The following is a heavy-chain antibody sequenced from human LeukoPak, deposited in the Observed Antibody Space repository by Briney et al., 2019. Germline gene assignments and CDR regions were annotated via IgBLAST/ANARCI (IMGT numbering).Heavy chain of an antibody. V-gene: IGHV4-31*03. Sequence: SETLSLTCTVSGCSISSGGYYWSWIRQHPGKGLEWIGYNYYSGSTYYNPSLKSRVTISVDTSKNQFSLKLSSVTAADTAVYYCARDRDSSGYYDYWGQGTLVTVSS. CDR3: ARDRDSSGYYDY. J-gene: IGHJ4*02. CDR1: GCSISSGGYY. CDR2: NYYSGST. D-gene: IGHD3-22*01.